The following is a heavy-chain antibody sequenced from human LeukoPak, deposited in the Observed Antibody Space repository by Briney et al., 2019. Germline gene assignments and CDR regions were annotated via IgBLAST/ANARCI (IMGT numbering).Heavy chain of an antibody. D-gene: IGHD3-3*01. J-gene: IGHJ6*02. CDR2: ISSSSSYI. V-gene: IGHV3-21*01. Sequence: PGGSLRLSCAASGFTFSSYSMNWVRQAPGKGLEWVSSISSSSSYIYYADSVKGRFTISRDNANNSLYLQMNSLRAEDTAVYYCARAFTIRFPWSSYGMDVWGQGTTVTVSS. CDR3: ARAFTIRFPWSSYGMDV. CDR1: GFTFSSYS.